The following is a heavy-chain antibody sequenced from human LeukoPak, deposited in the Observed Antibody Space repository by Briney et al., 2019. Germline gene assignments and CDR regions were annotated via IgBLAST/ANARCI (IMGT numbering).Heavy chain of an antibody. J-gene: IGHJ4*02. D-gene: IGHD3-22*01. Sequence: SGGSLRLSCAASGFPFSSYSMNWVRQAPGKGLEWVSSISSSSSYIYYADSVKGRFTISRGNAKNSLYLQMNSLRAEDTAVYYCARVGYYDSSGYYWGQGTLVTVSS. CDR1: GFPFSSYS. CDR3: ARVGYYDSSGYY. CDR2: ISSSSSYI. V-gene: IGHV3-21*01.